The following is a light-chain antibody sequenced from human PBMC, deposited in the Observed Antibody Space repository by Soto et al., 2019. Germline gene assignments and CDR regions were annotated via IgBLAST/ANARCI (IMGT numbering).Light chain of an antibody. CDR3: QQYDSLPQYT. CDR1: QAISNY. CDR2: DAA. V-gene: IGKV1-33*01. Sequence: DIQMTQSPSSLSVSVGDRVTITCQASQAISNYLNWYQQKPGKAPKLLIYDAANLETGVPSRFSGSGSGTDFTFTISSLQPEDIATFYCQQYDSLPQYTFGQGTKLELK. J-gene: IGKJ2*01.